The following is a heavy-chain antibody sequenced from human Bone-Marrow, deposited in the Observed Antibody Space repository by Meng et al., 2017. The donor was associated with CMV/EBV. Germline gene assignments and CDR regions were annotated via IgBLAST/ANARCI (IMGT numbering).Heavy chain of an antibody. CDR1: GFTFSSYS. Sequence: GGSLRLSCAASGFTFSSYSLNWVRQSPGKGLEWVSSISGSNRYINYAESVRGRFTVSRDNAKNSLSLQMNSLRAEDTAVYYCARDLKGSEINRQFYYYYYGMDVWGQGTTVTVSS. CDR3: ARDLKGSEINRQFYYYYYGMDV. J-gene: IGHJ6*02. D-gene: IGHD3-10*01. V-gene: IGHV3-21*06. CDR2: ISGSNRYI.